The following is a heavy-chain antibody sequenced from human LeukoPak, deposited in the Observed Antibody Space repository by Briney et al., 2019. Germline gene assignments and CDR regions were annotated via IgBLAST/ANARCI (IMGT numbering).Heavy chain of an antibody. Sequence: SETLSLTCTVSGGSISNYCWSWVRQPPGKGVEWIGFIYTSGSGDYNPSLKSRVTMSVDTSKNQVSMELRFLTAADTALYYCATSYDAKTAPYDLWGQGTLVTVSS. V-gene: IGHV4-4*09. CDR2: IYTSGSG. CDR3: ATSYDAKTAPYDL. CDR1: GGSISNYC. D-gene: IGHD3-3*01. J-gene: IGHJ5*02.